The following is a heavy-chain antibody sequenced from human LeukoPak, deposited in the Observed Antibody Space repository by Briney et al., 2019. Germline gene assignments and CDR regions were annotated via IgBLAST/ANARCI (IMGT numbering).Heavy chain of an antibody. CDR2: IYTSGST. D-gene: IGHD6-13*01. CDR1: GGSISNYY. V-gene: IGHV4-4*09. Sequence: SETLSLTCTVFGGSISNYYWSWIRQPPGKGLEWIGYIYTSGSTNYNPSLKSRVTISVDTSKNQFSLKLSSVTAADTAVYYCARHSLDSSSWDLFDSWGQGTLVTVSS. J-gene: IGHJ4*02. CDR3: ARHSLDSSSWDLFDS.